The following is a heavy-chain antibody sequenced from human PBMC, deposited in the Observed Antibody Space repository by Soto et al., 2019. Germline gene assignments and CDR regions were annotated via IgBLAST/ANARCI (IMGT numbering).Heavy chain of an antibody. CDR3: TADTAMARAAFDI. J-gene: IGHJ3*02. V-gene: IGHV3-15*07. D-gene: IGHD5-18*01. CDR2: IKRKRDGGTA. CDR1: GFSFSNAW. Sequence: PVGSLRLSCAASGFSFSNAWMNWVRQAPGKGLEWVGRIKRKRDGGTADYAAPVKGRFTISRDDSKNTLYLQMNSLRTEDTAVYYCTADTAMARAAFDIWGQGTMVNVS.